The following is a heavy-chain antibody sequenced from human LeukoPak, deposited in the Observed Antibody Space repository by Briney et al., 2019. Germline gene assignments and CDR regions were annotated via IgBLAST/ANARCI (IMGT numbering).Heavy chain of an antibody. Sequence: SETLSLTCTVSGGSISSYYWSWIRQPAGTGLEWIGRIYTSGTTNYNPSLKSRVTMSVDTSKNQFSLKLSSVTAADTAVYYCARDQTYYDSSGYSLYAFDIWGQGTMVTVSS. CDR1: GGSISSYY. CDR3: ARDQTYYDSSGYSLYAFDI. D-gene: IGHD3-22*01. V-gene: IGHV4-4*07. CDR2: IYTSGTT. J-gene: IGHJ3*02.